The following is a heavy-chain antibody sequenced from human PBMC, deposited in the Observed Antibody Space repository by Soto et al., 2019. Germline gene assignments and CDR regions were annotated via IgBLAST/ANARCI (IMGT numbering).Heavy chain of an antibody. CDR1: GFTFSSYA. V-gene: IGHV3-30-3*01. Sequence: PGGSLRLSCAASGFTFSSYAMHWVRQAPGKGLEWVAVISYDGSNKYYADSVKGRFTISRDNSKNTLYLQMNSLRAEDTAVYYCASSFWSGYFFAPIDYWGQGT. J-gene: IGHJ4*02. CDR2: ISYDGSNK. D-gene: IGHD3-3*01. CDR3: ASSFWSGYFFAPIDY.